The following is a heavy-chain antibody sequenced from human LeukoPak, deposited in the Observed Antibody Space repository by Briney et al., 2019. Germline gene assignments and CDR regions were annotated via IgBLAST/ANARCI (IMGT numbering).Heavy chain of an antibody. CDR3: ARIQSRIIAARPGNPAFDY. Sequence: GASVKVSCKASGYTFTSYDISWVRQAPGQGLEWMGWISTYNDNTHYAHKLQGRVTMTTDTSTSTVYMELKSLRSDDTAVYYCARIQSRIIAARPGNPAFDYWGRGTLVTVSS. V-gene: IGHV1-18*01. CDR2: ISTYNDNT. D-gene: IGHD6-6*01. J-gene: IGHJ4*02. CDR1: GYTFTSYD.